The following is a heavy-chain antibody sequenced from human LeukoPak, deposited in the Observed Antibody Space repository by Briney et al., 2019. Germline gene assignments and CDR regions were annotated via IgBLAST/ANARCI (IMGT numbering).Heavy chain of an antibody. J-gene: IGHJ5*01. Sequence: SGGSLRLSCATSGFTLSSYSMNWVRQAPGKGLEWVPSISSSSSYIYYADSVKGRFTISRDNAKNSLYLQMNSLRAEDTAVYYCARDLWEQPTLWFDSWGQGTLVTVSS. CDR2: ISSSSSYI. D-gene: IGHD1-26*01. CDR1: GFTLSSYS. V-gene: IGHV3-21*01. CDR3: ARDLWEQPTLWFDS.